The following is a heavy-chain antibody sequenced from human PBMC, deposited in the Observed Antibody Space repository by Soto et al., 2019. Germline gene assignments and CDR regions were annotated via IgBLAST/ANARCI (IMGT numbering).Heavy chain of an antibody. V-gene: IGHV3-23*01. J-gene: IGHJ4*02. CDR2: LSGSGTST. CDR1: GFSFVNYA. CDR3: AKATTNGGWFNPFDS. Sequence: EVQLLESGGGLVQPGGSLRLSCAASGFSFVNYAMNWVRQAPGKGLEWVSGLSGSGTSTYYADSVKGRFTISRDNSRDTLFLQMNSLTADDTAMYYCAKATTNGGWFNPFDSWGQGALVTVS. D-gene: IGHD6-19*01.